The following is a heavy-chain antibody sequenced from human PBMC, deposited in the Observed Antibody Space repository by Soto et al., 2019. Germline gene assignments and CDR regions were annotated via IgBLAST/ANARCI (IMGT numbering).Heavy chain of an antibody. CDR2: ISYDGSNK. CDR1: GFTFSSYG. D-gene: IGHD3-3*01. J-gene: IGHJ5*02. Sequence: GGSLRLSCAASGFTFSSYGMHWVRQAPGKGLEWVAVISYDGSNKYYADFVKGRFTISRDNSKNTLYLQMNSLRAEDTAVYYCAKDFHDSHSDNWFDPWGQGTLVTVSS. CDR3: AKDFHDSHSDNWFDP. V-gene: IGHV3-30*18.